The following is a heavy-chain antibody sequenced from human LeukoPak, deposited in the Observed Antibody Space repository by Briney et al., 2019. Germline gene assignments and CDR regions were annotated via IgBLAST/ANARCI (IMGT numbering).Heavy chain of an antibody. CDR2: ISAYNGNT. CDR1: GYTFTSYG. D-gene: IGHD3-22*01. Sequence: GASVKVSCKASGYTFTSYGISWVRQAPGQGLEWMGWISAYNGNTNYAQKLQGRVTMTTDTSTSTAYMELRSLRSDDTAVYYCARPPNYYDSSGYDYWGQGTLVTVSS. J-gene: IGHJ4*02. CDR3: ARPPNYYDSSGYDY. V-gene: IGHV1-18*01.